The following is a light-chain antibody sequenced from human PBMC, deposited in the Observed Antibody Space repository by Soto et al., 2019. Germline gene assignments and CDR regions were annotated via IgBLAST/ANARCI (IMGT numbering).Light chain of an antibody. J-gene: IGKJ5*01. CDR3: QQYDNLPIT. V-gene: IGKV1-33*01. Sequence: DIQMTQSPSSLSASIGDRVTIICQASQDINNYLNWYQQKPGKAPKLMVYDGSNLETGVPSRFSGSGTGTHFSFTVSSLQPEDIATYYCQQYDNLPITCGQGPRLEIK. CDR2: DGS. CDR1: QDINNY.